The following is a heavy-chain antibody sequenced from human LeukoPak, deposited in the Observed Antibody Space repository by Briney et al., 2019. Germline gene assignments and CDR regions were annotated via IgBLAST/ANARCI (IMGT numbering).Heavy chain of an antibody. V-gene: IGHV6-1*01. J-gene: IGHJ3*02. D-gene: IGHD6-19*01. CDR2: TYYRSKWRN. CDR3: TRDPGLSSGWYQDPFDI. CDR1: GDSVSSNSAA. Sequence: SQTLSLTCAISGDSVSSNSAAWYWIRQSPSRGLEWLGRTYYRSKWRNDYAVSVKSRITITPDTSKNRFSLQLNSLTPEDTAVYYCTRDPGLSSGWYQDPFDIWGQGTMVTVSS.